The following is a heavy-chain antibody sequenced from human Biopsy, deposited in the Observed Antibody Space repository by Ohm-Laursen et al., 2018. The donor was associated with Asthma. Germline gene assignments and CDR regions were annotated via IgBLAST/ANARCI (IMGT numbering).Heavy chain of an antibody. V-gene: IGHV3-7*01. CDR1: GFTFGDYW. J-gene: IGHJ1*01. D-gene: IGHD3-3*02. Sequence: SCAASGFTFGDYWMSWVRQVPGKGLEWVAYIKHDGSEKNHVDSLKGRFTISRDNAKNSLYLQMNSLRAEDTAVYYCARTFHFWSPYHAEHYQLWGQGTLVTVSS. CDR2: IKHDGSEK. CDR3: ARTFHFWSPYHAEHYQL.